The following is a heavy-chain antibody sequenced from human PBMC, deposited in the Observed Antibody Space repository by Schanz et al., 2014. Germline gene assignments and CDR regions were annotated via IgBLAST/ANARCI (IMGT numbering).Heavy chain of an antibody. CDR1: GFTFRDYQ. J-gene: IGHJ3*02. D-gene: IGHD4-17*01. CDR2: ITSGSAK. V-gene: IGHV3-11*04. CDR3: AKDMHKDYGGKPQAFDI. Sequence: QVQLVESGGGLVKPGGSLRLSCTASGFTFRDYQMTWIRQAPGKGLEWVSYITSGSAKFYADSVKGRFTISRDNAKNTLALQMNSLRDEDTALYYSAKDMHKDYGGKPQAFDIWGQGTMVTVSS.